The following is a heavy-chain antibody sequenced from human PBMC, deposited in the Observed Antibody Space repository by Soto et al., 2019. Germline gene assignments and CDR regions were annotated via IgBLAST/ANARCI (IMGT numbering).Heavy chain of an antibody. CDR2: IIPIFGTA. J-gene: IGHJ6*02. CDR1: GGTFSSYA. CDR3: ARHVPTAGYYYGMDV. V-gene: IGHV1-69*12. Sequence: QVQLVQSGAEVKKPGSSVKVSCMASGGTFSSYAISWVRQAPGQGLEWMGGIIPIFGTANYAQKFQGRVTITADESTSTAYMELSSLRSEDTAVYFCARHVPTAGYYYGMDVWGQGTTVTVSS. D-gene: IGHD2-2*01.